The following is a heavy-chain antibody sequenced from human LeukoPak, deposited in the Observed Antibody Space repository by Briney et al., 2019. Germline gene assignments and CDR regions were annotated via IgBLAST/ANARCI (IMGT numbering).Heavy chain of an antibody. Sequence: ASVKVSCKASGYTFTSYGISWVRQAPGQGLEWMGWISAYNGNTNYAQKLQGRVTMTTDTSTSTAYMELRSLRSDDTAVYYCARDSHYRKWELRSAGYWGQGTLVTVSS. D-gene: IGHD1-26*01. CDR2: ISAYNGNT. J-gene: IGHJ4*02. CDR3: ARDSHYRKWELRSAGY. V-gene: IGHV1-18*01. CDR1: GYTFTSYG.